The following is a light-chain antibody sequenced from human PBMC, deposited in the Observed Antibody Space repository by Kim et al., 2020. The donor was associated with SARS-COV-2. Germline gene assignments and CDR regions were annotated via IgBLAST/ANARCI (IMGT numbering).Light chain of an antibody. Sequence: EIVLTQSPVTLSLSPGERVTLSCRASQSVNSIYLAWYQQKPGQAPRPLIHAASTRATGIPDRFSGSGSGTDFTLTISRLEPEVFAVYYCQQYDDSPYTFGQGTKLEI. V-gene: IGKV3-20*01. J-gene: IGKJ2*01. CDR2: AAS. CDR3: QQYDDSPYT. CDR1: QSVNSIY.